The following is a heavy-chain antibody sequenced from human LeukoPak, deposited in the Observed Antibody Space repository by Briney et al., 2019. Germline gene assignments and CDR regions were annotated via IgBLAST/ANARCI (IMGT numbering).Heavy chain of an antibody. CDR2: INNDGSST. V-gene: IGHV3-74*01. D-gene: IGHD3-10*01. CDR1: GFTFSSFW. CDR3: ARDRSHPSMVRGIKSHYYYYGMDV. J-gene: IGHJ6*02. Sequence: PGGSLRLSCEASGFTFSSFWMHWVRQAPGKGLVWVSRINNDGSSTNHADSVKGRFTTSRDNAKNTLYLQMNSLRAEDTAVYYCARDRSHPSMVRGIKSHYYYYGMDVWGQGTTVTVSS.